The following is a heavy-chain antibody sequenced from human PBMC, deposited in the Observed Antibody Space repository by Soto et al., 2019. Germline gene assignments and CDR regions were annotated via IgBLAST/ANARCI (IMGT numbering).Heavy chain of an antibody. CDR2: IWYDGSNK. Sequence: GGSLRLSCAASGFTFSSYGMHWVRQAPGKGLEWVAIIWYDGSNKYYVDSVKGRFAISRDNSKNTLYLQMNSLRAEDTAVYYCARGEPRTRFDYRCQQTPVTVS. D-gene: IGHD1-1*01. CDR3: ARGEPRTRFDY. CDR1: GFTFSSYG. V-gene: IGHV3-33*01. J-gene: IGHJ4*02.